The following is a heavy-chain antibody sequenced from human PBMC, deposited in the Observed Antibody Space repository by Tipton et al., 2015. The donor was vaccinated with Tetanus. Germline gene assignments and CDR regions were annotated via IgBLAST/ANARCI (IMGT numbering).Heavy chain of an antibody. V-gene: IGHV4-4*07. CDR3: ARMQRYGMDV. Sequence: TLSLTCTVSGGSISSYYWSWIRQPAGKGLEWIGRIYTSEGTNYNPSLKSRLTMSVDTSKNQFSLRLNSVTAADTAVYYCARMQRYGMDVWGQGTTVTVSS. CDR2: IYTSEGT. D-gene: IGHD6-25*01. CDR1: GGSISSYY. J-gene: IGHJ6*02.